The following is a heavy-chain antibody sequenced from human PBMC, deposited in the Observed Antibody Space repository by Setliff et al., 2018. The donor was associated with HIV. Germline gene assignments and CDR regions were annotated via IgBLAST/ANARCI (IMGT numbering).Heavy chain of an antibody. CDR2: ISGYNGNT. CDR1: GYTFTNYG. V-gene: IGHV1-18*01. CDR3: ARDPSNTSGWLPYYDY. J-gene: IGHJ4*02. Sequence: GASVKVSCKASGYTFTNYGISWVRQAPGQGLEWMGWISGYNGNTNHVQRFKGRVTMTADTSTSTAYMELRSLRSEDTAVYYCARDPSNTSGWLPYYDYWGQGTLVTVSS. D-gene: IGHD6-19*01.